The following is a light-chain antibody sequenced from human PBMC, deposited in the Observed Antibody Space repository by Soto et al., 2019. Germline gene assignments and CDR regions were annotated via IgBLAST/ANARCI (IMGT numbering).Light chain of an antibody. CDR3: QHYDHLPPLS. J-gene: IGKJ4*01. CDR1: QDIKNY. CDR2: DAS. Sequence: DIQMTQSPSSLSASVGDRVTITCQASQDIKNYLNWYQQKPGKAPNLLIYDASNLKTGVPSRFXGSGSATHFTFTISSLQPEHIAAYYCQHYDHLPPLSFGGGTKVEIK. V-gene: IGKV1-33*01.